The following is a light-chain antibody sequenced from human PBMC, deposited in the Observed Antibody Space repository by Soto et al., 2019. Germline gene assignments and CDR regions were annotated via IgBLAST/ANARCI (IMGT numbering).Light chain of an antibody. Sequence: EIVLTQSPATLSLSPGERATLSCRASQSVSSYLAWYQQKPGQPPRLLIYDASNRATGIPPRFSGSGSGTDCTLTISSLEPEDCALYYGQHRASWPLTFGGGTKVEIK. CDR1: QSVSSY. J-gene: IGKJ4*01. CDR2: DAS. CDR3: QHRASWPLT. V-gene: IGKV3-11*01.